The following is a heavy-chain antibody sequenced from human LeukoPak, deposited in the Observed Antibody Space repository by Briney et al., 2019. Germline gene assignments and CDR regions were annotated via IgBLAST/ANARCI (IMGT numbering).Heavy chain of an antibody. Sequence: TPSETLSLTCTVSGGSISSGSYYWSWVRQPAGKGLEWIGRIYTSGSTNYNPSLKSRVTISVDTSKNQFSLKLSSVTAADTAVYYCARGEWELLLGTYWGQGTLVTVSS. D-gene: IGHD1-26*01. CDR1: GGSISSGSYY. CDR2: IYTSGST. J-gene: IGHJ4*02. CDR3: ARGEWELLLGTY. V-gene: IGHV4-61*02.